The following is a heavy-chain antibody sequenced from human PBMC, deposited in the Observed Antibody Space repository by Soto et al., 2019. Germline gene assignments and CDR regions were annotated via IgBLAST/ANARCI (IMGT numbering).Heavy chain of an antibody. CDR2: INAGNGDP. Sequence: ASVKVSCKASGDTFSHYALHWVRQAPGQRPEWMGWINAGNGDPRFSQTFQGRVTLTRDTSATTAYMELSSLTPEDTAVYYCARGGNSYDSSGYSAYWGQGTLVTVSS. V-gene: IGHV1-3*01. D-gene: IGHD3-22*01. CDR1: GDTFSHYA. CDR3: ARGGNSYDSSGYSAY. J-gene: IGHJ4*02.